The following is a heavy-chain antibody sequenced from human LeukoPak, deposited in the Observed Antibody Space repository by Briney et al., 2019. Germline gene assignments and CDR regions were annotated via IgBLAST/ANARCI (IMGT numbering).Heavy chain of an antibody. CDR3: ARLPAYYYYDSSGYYPPHYFYGMDV. CDR1: GGSFSGYY. Sequence: SETLSLTCAVYGGSFSGYYWSWIRQPPGKGLEWIGEISHGGSTNYNPSLKSRVTISVDTSKNQFSLKLSSVTAADTAVYCCARLPAYYYYDSSGYYPPHYFYGMDVWGQGTTVTVSS. J-gene: IGHJ6*02. V-gene: IGHV4-34*01. D-gene: IGHD3-22*01. CDR2: ISHGGST.